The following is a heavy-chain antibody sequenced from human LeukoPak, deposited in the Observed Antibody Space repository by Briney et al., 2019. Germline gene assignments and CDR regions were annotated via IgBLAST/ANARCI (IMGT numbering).Heavy chain of an antibody. CDR1: GGSISSYY. CDR2: IYYSGST. J-gene: IGHJ2*01. Sequence: PSETLSLTCTVSGGSISSYYWSWIRQPPGKGLEWIGYIYYSGSTNYNPSLKSRVTISVDTSKNQFSLKLSSVTAADTAVYYCARRGNYGSGSYYTWYFDLWGRGTLVTVSS. CDR3: ARRGNYGSGSYYTWYFDL. V-gene: IGHV4-59*08. D-gene: IGHD3-10*01.